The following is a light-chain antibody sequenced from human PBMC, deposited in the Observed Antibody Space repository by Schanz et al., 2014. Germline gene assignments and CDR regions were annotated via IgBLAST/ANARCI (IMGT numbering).Light chain of an antibody. J-gene: IGLJ2*01. CDR2: DVR. V-gene: IGLV2-14*03. CDR3: SSYATTSTPV. Sequence: QSALTQPASVSGSPGQAITISCTGTSSDVGGYNYVSWYQQHPGKAPKLMIYDVRSRPSGVSNRFSGSKSGNTASLTISVLQSEDEADYYCSSYATTSTPVFGGGTKLTVL. CDR1: SSDVGGYNY.